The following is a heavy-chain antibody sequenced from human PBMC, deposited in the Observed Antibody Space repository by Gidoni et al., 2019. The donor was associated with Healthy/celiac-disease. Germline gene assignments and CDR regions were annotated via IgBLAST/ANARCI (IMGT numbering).Heavy chain of an antibody. V-gene: IGHV3-30*18. Sequence: QVQLVESGGGVVQPGRSLRLSCAASGFTFSSYGMHWVRQAPGKGLEWVAVISYDGSNKYYADSVKGRFTISRDNSKNTLYLQMNSLRAEDTAVYYCAKDTSLLRYFDWLPIDYWGQGTLVTVSS. CDR1: GFTFSSYG. CDR2: ISYDGSNK. J-gene: IGHJ4*02. D-gene: IGHD3-9*01. CDR3: AKDTSLLRYFDWLPIDY.